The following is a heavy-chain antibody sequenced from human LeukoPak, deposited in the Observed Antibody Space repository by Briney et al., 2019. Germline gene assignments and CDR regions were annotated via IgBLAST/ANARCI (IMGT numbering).Heavy chain of an antibody. CDR2: ISGGGGRT. Sequence: GVSLRPSCAASGFTLNRYDMMWVPQAPGKGLEWGSGISGGGGRTYYADSVNGRFTISSDNSKNTLNLQMNILRAEDTAVYYCAKAKQRLVPNLGYWGQGTLVTVSS. CDR3: AKAKQRLVPNLGY. D-gene: IGHD6-13*01. J-gene: IGHJ4*02. V-gene: IGHV3-23*01. CDR1: GFTLNRYD.